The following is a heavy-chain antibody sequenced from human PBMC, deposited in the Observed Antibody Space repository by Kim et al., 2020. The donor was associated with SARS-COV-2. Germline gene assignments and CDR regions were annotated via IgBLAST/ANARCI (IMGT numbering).Heavy chain of an antibody. CDR2: ISWNSGSI. CDR3: AKDISGYYDYYYYGMDV. D-gene: IGHD3-22*01. V-gene: IGHV3-9*01. CDR1: GFTFDDYA. Sequence: GGSLRLSCAASGFTFDDYAMHWVRQAPGKGLEWVSGISWNSGSIGYADSVKGRFTISRDNAKNSLYLQMNSLRAEDTALYYCAKDISGYYDYYYYGMDVWGQGTTVTVSS. J-gene: IGHJ6*02.